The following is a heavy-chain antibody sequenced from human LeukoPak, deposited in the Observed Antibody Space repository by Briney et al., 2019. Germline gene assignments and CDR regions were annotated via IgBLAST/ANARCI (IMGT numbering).Heavy chain of an antibody. J-gene: IGHJ5*02. D-gene: IGHD6-6*01. V-gene: IGHV3-48*01. CDR1: GFIFSNYW. CDR2: ISSSSSTI. CDR3: AREVAARRNWFDP. Sequence: GGSLRLSCAASGFIFSNYWMSWVRQAPGKGLEWVSYISSSSSTIYYADSVKGRFTISRDNAKNSLYLQMNSLRAEDTAVYYCAREVAARRNWFDPWGQGTLVTVSS.